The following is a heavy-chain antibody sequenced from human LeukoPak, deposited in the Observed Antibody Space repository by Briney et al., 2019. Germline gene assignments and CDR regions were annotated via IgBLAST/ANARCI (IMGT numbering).Heavy chain of an antibody. J-gene: IGHJ4*02. CDR3: ASLGSSAAGAHPDY. Sequence: KTPETRSLTCNVSGGSLSSKYWGWIRQLPGKCLEWIGYIYYSGSTNYNPSLKSRVTISVDTSKNQFSLKLGSVTAADTAVYYCASLGSSAAGAHPDYWGQGTLVTVSS. D-gene: IGHD6-13*01. CDR2: IYYSGST. CDR1: GGSLSSKY. V-gene: IGHV4-59*08.